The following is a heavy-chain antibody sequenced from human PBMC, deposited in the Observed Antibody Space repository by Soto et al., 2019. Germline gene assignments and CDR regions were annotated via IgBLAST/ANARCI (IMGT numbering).Heavy chain of an antibody. J-gene: IGHJ5*02. V-gene: IGHV4-34*01. CDR1: GGSFSGYY. CDR3: ARGAGIVVVVAATRRGGILYNWFDP. D-gene: IGHD2-15*01. Sequence: QVQLQQWGAGLLKPSETLSLSCAVYGGSFSGYYWSWIRQPPGKGLEWIGEINHSGSTNYNPSLKSRVTISVDSSKNQFFLKLSSVTAADTAVYYCARGAGIVVVVAATRRGGILYNWFDPWGQGTLVTVSS. CDR2: INHSGST.